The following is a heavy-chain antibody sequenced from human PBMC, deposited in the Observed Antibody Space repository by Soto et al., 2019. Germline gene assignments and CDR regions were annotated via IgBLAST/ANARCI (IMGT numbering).Heavy chain of an antibody. CDR2: IDPTDSYT. CDR3: ARRGRNSVQVSLAKYGMDV. J-gene: IGHJ6*02. D-gene: IGHD2-8*01. CDR1: GYKFSNYW. V-gene: IGHV5-10-1*01. Sequence: PGESLKISCKGSGYKFSNYWISWVRQMPGKGLEWMGRIDPTDSYTSYSPSFQGHVTISVDKSASTAYLQWSSLKASDTAMYYCARRGRNSVQVSLAKYGMDVWGQGTTVTVSS.